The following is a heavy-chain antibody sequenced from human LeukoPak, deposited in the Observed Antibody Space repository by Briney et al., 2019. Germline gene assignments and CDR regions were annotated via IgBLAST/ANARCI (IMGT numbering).Heavy chain of an antibody. D-gene: IGHD1-1*01. CDR3: ARDYKTQYCYYGLDV. CDR1: GDSFSHYY. J-gene: IGHJ6*02. Sequence: SETLSLTCTVSGDSFSHYYWSWIRQPPGKGLEWIGYIYYSGSTDFNPSLKSRVTISVDTSKNQFSLKLSSVTAADTAVYYCARDYKTQYCYYGLDVWGQGTTVTVSS. CDR2: IYYSGST. V-gene: IGHV4-59*01.